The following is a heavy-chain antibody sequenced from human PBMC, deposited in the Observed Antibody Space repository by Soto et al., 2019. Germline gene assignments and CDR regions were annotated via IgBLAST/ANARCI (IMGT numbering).Heavy chain of an antibody. CDR2: TYYKSKWNS. V-gene: IGHV6-1*01. Sequence: PSQTLSLTCAITGDSITSNSPSCIRISQSTSSGPEWLGRTYYKSKWNSDYALSVKSRITISPDTSQNLFSLDLDSVTPEDTAVYYCAGVTWFRGLDVWGQGTPVT. D-gene: IGHD3-10*01. J-gene: IGHJ6*02. CDR3: AGVTWFRGLDV. CDR1: GDSITSNSPS.